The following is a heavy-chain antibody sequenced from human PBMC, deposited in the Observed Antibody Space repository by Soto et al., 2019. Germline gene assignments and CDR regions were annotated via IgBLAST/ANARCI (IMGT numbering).Heavy chain of an antibody. Sequence: QVQLQESGPGLVKPSGTLSLTCAVSGDSISSSNWWTWVRQPPGKGLEWIGEIYHSGSTSYNPSLKSRVTISVDKSKNHFSLKLSSVTAADPAVYYCAANAVAGTPIDYWGQGTLVTVSS. CDR3: AANAVAGTPIDY. D-gene: IGHD6-19*01. V-gene: IGHV4-4*02. CDR2: IYHSGST. J-gene: IGHJ4*02. CDR1: GDSISSSNW.